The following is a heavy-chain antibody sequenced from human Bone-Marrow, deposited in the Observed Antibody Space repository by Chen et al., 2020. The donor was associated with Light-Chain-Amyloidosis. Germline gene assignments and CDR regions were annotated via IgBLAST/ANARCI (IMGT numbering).Heavy chain of an antibody. CDR2: IYPDDSDA. V-gene: IGHV5-51*01. D-gene: IGHD5-12*01. CDR1: GYTFPNYW. CDR3: ARRRDGYNFDY. J-gene: IGHJ4*02. Sequence: EVQLEQSGPEVKKPGESLKISCKGSGYTFPNYWIGWVRQMPGKGLEWMGVIYPDDSDARDSPSFAGQVTISAHKSITTAYLQWRRLKASDTAMYYCARRRDGYNFDYWGQGTLVTVSS.